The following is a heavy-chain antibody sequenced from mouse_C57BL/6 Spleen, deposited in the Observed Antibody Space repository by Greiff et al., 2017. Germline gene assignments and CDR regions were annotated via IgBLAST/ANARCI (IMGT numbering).Heavy chain of an antibody. CDR1: GFTFSSYA. D-gene: IGHD3-2*02. J-gene: IGHJ3*01. Sequence: EVQGVESGGGLVKPGGSLKLSCAASGFTFSSYAMSWVRQTPEKRLEWVATISDGGSYTYYHDNVKGRYTISRDNAKNNLYLQMNHLKSEDTAMYYCARTDSSGPHFAYWGQGTLVTVSA. CDR3: ARTDSSGPHFAY. V-gene: IGHV5-4*01. CDR2: ISDGGSYT.